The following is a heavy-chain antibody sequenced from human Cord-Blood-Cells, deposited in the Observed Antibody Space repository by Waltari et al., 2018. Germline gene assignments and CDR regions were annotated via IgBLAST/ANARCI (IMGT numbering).Heavy chain of an antibody. CDR1: GGSFSGYY. D-gene: IGHD2-2*01. Sequence: QVQLQQWGAGLLKPSETLSLTCAVYGGSFSGYYWSWIRQPPGKGLEWIGEINQSGSTNYYPALKRRVTISVDTSKNQVSLKLSSVTAAEAAVYYCARGDPLGSSTSCYRDWGQGTLVTVSS. J-gene: IGHJ4*02. CDR2: INQSGST. V-gene: IGHV4-34*01. CDR3: ARGDPLGSSTSCYRD.